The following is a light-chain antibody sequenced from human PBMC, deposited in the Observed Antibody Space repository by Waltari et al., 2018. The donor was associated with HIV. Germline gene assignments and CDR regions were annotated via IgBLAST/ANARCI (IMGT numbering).Light chain of an antibody. CDR3: LLSYSDARRV. CDR2: DTP. V-gene: IGLV7-46*01. J-gene: IGLJ3*02. Sequence: QAVVTQEPSLTVSPGGTVTLTCGASAGAVTSGHHPSWFPPNPGQAPRTLRYDTPNKRAGEAARFPGAVLGGKAALTLSGAGPEDEAGYYCLLSYSDARRVFGGGTKLIVL. CDR1: AGAVTSGHH.